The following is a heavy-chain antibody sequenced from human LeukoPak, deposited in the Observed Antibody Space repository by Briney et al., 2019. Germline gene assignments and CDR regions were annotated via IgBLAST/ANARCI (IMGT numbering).Heavy chain of an antibody. CDR1: GYTFTSYY. J-gene: IGHJ3*02. CDR2: MNPNSGNT. Sequence: ASVKVSCKASGYTFTSYYMHWVRQAPGQGLEWMGWMNPNSGNTGYAQKFQGRVTITRNTSISTAYMELSSLRSEDTAVYYCARESPDDAFDIWGQGTMVTVSS. CDR3: ARESPDDAFDI. V-gene: IGHV1-8*03.